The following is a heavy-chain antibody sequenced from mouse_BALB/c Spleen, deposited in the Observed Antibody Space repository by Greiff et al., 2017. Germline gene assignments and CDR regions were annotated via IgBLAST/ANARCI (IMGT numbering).Heavy chain of an antibody. CDR2: ISSGSSTI. CDR1: GFTFSSFG. V-gene: IGHV5-17*02. D-gene: IGHD2-4*01. Sequence: EVMLVESGGGLVQPGGSRKLSCAASGFTFSSFGMHWVRQAPEKGLEWVAYISSGSSTIYYADTVKGRFTISRDNPKNTLFLQMTSLRSEDTAMYYSARWGIYYDYDGPIYYAMDYWGQGTSVTVSS. J-gene: IGHJ4*01. CDR3: ARWGIYYDYDGPIYYAMDY.